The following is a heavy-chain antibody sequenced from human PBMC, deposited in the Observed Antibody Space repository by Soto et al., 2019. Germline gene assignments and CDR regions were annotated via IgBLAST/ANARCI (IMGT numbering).Heavy chain of an antibody. D-gene: IGHD5-12*01. Sequence: QVQLQQWGAGLLKPSETLSLTCAVDGGSFSGYYWSWIRQPPGKGLDWMGEINHSGSTNYNPSLKSRVTISVDTSKNQFSLKLSSVTAADTAVYYCSRWAVDIVATTYNWFDPWGQGTLVTVSS. CDR3: SRWAVDIVATTYNWFDP. V-gene: IGHV4-34*01. J-gene: IGHJ5*02. CDR1: GGSFSGYY. CDR2: INHSGST.